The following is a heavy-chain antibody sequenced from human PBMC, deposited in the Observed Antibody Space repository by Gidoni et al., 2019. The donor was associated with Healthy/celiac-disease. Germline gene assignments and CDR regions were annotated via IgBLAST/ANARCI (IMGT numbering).Heavy chain of an antibody. CDR3: ARVNVDIVATRWDYYYGMDV. Sequence: QVQLVESGGGVVQSGRSLRLSCAASGFTFSSYGMHWVRQAPGKGLAWVAVIWYDGSNKYYADSVKGRFTISRDNSKNTLYLQMNSLRAEDTAVYYCARVNVDIVATRWDYYYGMDVWGQGTTVTVSS. J-gene: IGHJ6*02. CDR1: GFTFSSYG. CDR2: IWYDGSNK. D-gene: IGHD5-12*01. V-gene: IGHV3-33*01.